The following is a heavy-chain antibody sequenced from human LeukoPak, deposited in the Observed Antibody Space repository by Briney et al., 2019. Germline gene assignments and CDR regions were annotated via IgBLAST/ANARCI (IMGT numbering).Heavy chain of an antibody. CDR2: IYYSGST. CDR1: GGSISSSSYY. CDR3: GRQYYYDTAWFDP. J-gene: IGHJ5*02. D-gene: IGHD3-22*01. V-gene: IGHV4-39*07. Sequence: SETLSLTCTVCGGSISSSSYYWGWVRQPPGKGLGWIGSIYYSGSTYYNPSLTSRVTKSVDTAKNQFSLKVGSVTAAGTAVYYCGRQYYYDTAWFDPWGQGTLVTVSS.